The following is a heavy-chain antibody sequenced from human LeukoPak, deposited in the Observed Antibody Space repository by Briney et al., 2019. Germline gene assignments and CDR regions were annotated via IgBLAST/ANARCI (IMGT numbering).Heavy chain of an antibody. CDR1: GYTFTSYG. D-gene: IGHD3-22*01. Sequence: GASVKVSCKASGYTFTSYGISWVRQAPGQGLEWMGWISAYNGNTNYAQKLQGRVTMTTDTSTSTAYMELRSLRSDDTAVYYCARVVYYDSSGYLPGYYYYYMDVWGKGATVTVSS. V-gene: IGHV1-18*01. J-gene: IGHJ6*03. CDR3: ARVVYYDSSGYLPGYYYYYMDV. CDR2: ISAYNGNT.